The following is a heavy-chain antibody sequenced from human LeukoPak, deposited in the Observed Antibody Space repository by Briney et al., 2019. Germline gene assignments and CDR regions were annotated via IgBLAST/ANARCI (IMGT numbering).Heavy chain of an antibody. Sequence: PSETLSLTCAVSGYSISSGYYWGWIRQPPGKGLEWIGSISHSGSTYYNPSLTSRVTISVDTSKNQFSLKLSSVTASDTAVYHCARRYFPRYFDYWGQGTLVTVSS. J-gene: IGHJ4*02. CDR2: ISHSGST. D-gene: IGHD3-9*01. V-gene: IGHV4-38-2*01. CDR1: GYSISSGYY. CDR3: ARRYFPRYFDY.